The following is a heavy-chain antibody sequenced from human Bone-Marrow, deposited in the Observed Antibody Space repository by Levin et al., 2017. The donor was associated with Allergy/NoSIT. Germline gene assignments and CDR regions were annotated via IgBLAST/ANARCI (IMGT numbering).Heavy chain of an antibody. D-gene: IGHD7-27*01. V-gene: IGHV4-38-2*01. J-gene: IGHJ5*02. CDR3: ARVLSGAYKCFDP. CDR2: IHQTGST. CDR1: GYSISSGYY. Sequence: SETLSLTCGVSGYSISSGYYWGWIRQPPGKGLEWIGSIHQTGSTYYNPSLKSRVTISVDTPKNQFSLKVNSVTAADTAVYYCARVLSGAYKCFDPWGQGTLVTVSS.